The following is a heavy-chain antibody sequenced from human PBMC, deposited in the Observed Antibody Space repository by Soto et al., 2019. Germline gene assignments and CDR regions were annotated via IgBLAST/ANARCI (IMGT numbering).Heavy chain of an antibody. CDR2: IKQDGSEK. J-gene: IGHJ6*02. CDR1: GFTFSSYW. CDR3: ARDHGYCSSTSCYNYYGMDV. Sequence: VSLRLSCAASGFTFSSYWMSWVRQAPGKGLEWVANIKQDGSEKYYVDSVKGRFTISRDNAKNSLYLQMNSLRAEDTAVYYCARDHGYCSSTSCYNYYGMDVWGQGTTVTVSS. V-gene: IGHV3-7*01. D-gene: IGHD2-2*02.